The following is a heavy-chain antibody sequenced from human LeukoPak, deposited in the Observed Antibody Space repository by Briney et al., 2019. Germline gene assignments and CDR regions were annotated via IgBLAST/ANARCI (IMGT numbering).Heavy chain of an antibody. Sequence: SETLSLTCTVSGGSISSSSYYWGWLRQPPGTGLEWIGSTYYSGSTYYNPPLKSRVTISVDTSKNQFSLKLSSVTAADAAVYYCARHGTAAGNYYYYYYGMDVWGQGTTVTVSS. D-gene: IGHD6-13*01. V-gene: IGHV4-39*01. CDR2: TYYSGST. J-gene: IGHJ6*02. CDR3: ARHGTAAGNYYYYYYGMDV. CDR1: GGSISSSSYY.